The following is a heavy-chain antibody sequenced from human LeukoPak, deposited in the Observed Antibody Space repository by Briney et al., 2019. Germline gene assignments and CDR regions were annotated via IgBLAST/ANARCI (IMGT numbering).Heavy chain of an antibody. V-gene: IGHV1-8*01. CDR2: MNPNSGNT. J-gene: IGHJ6*03. CDR1: GYTFTSYD. CDR3: ARGMIDRAYCSSTSCYNSPYYYYYYYYMDV. Sequence: GASVKVSCKASGYTFTSYDINWVRQATGQGLEWMGWMNPNSGNTGYAQKFQGRVTMTRNTSISTAYMELSSLRSEDTAVYYCARGMIDRAYCSSTSCYNSPYYYYYYYYMDVWGKGTTVTVSS. D-gene: IGHD2-2*02.